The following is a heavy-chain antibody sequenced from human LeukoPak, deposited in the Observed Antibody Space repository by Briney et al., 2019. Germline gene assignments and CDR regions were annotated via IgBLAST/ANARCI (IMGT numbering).Heavy chain of an antibody. V-gene: IGHV1-69*02. CDR3: ARGYCSSTSCYWRGNWFDP. CDR1: AGTFSSYT. CDR2: IIPILGIA. D-gene: IGHD2-2*01. Sequence: ASVKVSCKASAGTFSSYTISWVRQAPGQGLEWMGRIIPILGIANYAQKFQGRVTITADKSTSTAYMELSSLRSEDTAVCYCARGYCSSTSCYWRGNWFDPWGQGTLVTASS. J-gene: IGHJ5*02.